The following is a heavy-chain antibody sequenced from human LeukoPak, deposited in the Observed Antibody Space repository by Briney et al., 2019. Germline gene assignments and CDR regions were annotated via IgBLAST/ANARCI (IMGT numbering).Heavy chain of an antibody. V-gene: IGHV1-24*01. D-gene: IGHD2-2*01. CDR3: ATAHLPPDIVVVPAALDY. CDR2: FDPEDGET. Sequence: GASVKVSCKVSGYTLTELSMHWVRQAPGKGLEWMGGFDPEDGETIYAQKFQGRVTMTEDTSTDTAYMELSSLRSEDTAVYYCATAHLPPDIVVVPAALDYWGQGTLVTVSS. CDR1: GYTLTELS. J-gene: IGHJ4*02.